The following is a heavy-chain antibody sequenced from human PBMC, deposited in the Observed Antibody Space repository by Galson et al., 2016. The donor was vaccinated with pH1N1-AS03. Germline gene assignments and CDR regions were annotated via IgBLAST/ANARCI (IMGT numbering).Heavy chain of an antibody. D-gene: IGHD2-21*02. J-gene: IGHJ4*02. CDR1: GFSFSSYG. Sequence: SLRLSCAASGFSFSSYGMHWARQAPGKGLEWVAFIPYDGNNKYYSDSVKGRFSISRDNAKESLYLQMNSLRDEDTGVYYCARIVTMSDFDSWGQGTLVTVSS. CDR2: IPYDGNNK. V-gene: IGHV3-33*01. CDR3: ARIVTMSDFDS.